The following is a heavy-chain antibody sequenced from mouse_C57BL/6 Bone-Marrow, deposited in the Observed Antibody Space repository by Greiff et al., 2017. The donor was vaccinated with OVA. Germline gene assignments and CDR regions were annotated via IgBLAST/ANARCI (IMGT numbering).Heavy chain of an antibody. D-gene: IGHD1-1*01. CDR1: GYAFTNYL. CDR3: ARYGYYGSSPYYFDY. J-gene: IGHJ2*01. Sequence: QVQLQQSGAELVRPGTSVKVSCKASGYAFTNYLIEWVKQRPGQGLEWIGVINPGSGGTNYNEKFKGKATLTADKSSSTAYMQLSSLTSEDSAVYFCARYGYYGSSPYYFDYWGQGTTLTVSS. V-gene: IGHV1-54*01. CDR2: INPGSGGT.